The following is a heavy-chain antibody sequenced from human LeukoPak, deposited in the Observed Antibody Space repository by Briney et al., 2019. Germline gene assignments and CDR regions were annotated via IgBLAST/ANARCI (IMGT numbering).Heavy chain of an antibody. CDR3: VKTRYGDFDY. J-gene: IGHJ4*02. CDR1: GFTFSSYA. Sequence: GGSLRLSCAASGFTFSSYAMTWVRQAPGKGLEWVSAISGSDGTTYYADSVKGRFTISRDNAKDSLSLQMNGLRAEDTAVYYCVKTRYGDFDYWGQGALATVSS. CDR2: ISGSDGTT. D-gene: IGHD4-17*01. V-gene: IGHV3-23*01.